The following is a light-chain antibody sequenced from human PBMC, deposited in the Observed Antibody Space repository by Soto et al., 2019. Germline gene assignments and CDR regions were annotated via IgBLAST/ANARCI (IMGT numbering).Light chain of an antibody. Sequence: EIVLMQSPGTLALSPGERATLSCRASQSVSSKYLAWYQQKPGRSPRVLIYGASTRATGVSDRFSGSGSGTEYTLTISSLQSEDFAVYYCQQYDTWPSITYGQGTRLEIK. CDR3: QQYDTWPSIT. J-gene: IGKJ5*01. CDR2: GAS. V-gene: IGKV3-15*01. CDR1: QSVSSKY.